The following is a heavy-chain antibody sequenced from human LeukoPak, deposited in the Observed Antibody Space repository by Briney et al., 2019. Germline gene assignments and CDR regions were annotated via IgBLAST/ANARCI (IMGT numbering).Heavy chain of an antibody. CDR1: GYTLTELS. CDR3: ATVYSSSWHPLRLDP. D-gene: IGHD6-13*01. J-gene: IGHJ5*02. CDR2: FDPENGET. V-gene: IGHV1-24*01. Sequence: ASVKVSCKVSGYTLTELSMHWVRQAPGKGLEWMGGFDPENGETIYAQKFQGRVTMTEDTSTDTAYMELSSLRSEDTAVYYCATVYSSSWHPLRLDPWGQGTLVTVSS.